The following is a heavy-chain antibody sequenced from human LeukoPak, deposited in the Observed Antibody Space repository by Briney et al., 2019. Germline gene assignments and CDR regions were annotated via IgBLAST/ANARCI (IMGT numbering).Heavy chain of an antibody. CDR2: IYHSGST. CDR3: ARHYYYGSGTYSLFDY. Sequence: SETLSLTCAVSGGSISSSNWWSWVRQPPGKGLEWIGEIYHSGSTNYNPSLKSRVTISVDKSKNQFSLKLSSVTAADTAVYYCARHYYYGSGTYSLFDYWGQGTLVTVSS. V-gene: IGHV4-4*02. CDR1: GGSISSSNW. D-gene: IGHD3-10*01. J-gene: IGHJ4*02.